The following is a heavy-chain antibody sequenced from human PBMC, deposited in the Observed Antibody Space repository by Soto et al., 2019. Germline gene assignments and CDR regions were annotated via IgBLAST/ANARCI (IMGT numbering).Heavy chain of an antibody. D-gene: IGHD6-13*01. V-gene: IGHV4-30-2*02. Sequence: LSLTCAVSGGSISSGGYSWSWIRQPPGKGLEWIGYMYHSGSTSYTPSLQGRVTISVDTSKNQFSLKLSSVAAADTAVDSCARFYSSPWFDPWGQGTLLTVSS. CDR3: ARFYSSPWFDP. CDR1: GGSISSGGYS. CDR2: MYHSGST. J-gene: IGHJ5*01.